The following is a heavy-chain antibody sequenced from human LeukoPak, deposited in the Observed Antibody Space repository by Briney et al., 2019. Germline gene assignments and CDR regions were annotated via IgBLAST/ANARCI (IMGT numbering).Heavy chain of an antibody. Sequence: ASVKVSCKASGYTFTSYYMHWVRQAPGQGLEWMGGIIPIFGTANYAQKFQGRVTITTDESTSTAYMELSSLRSEDTAVYYCARWYSSGWYSGGVFDYWGQGTLVTVSS. J-gene: IGHJ4*02. CDR2: IIPIFGTA. CDR1: GYTFTSYY. D-gene: IGHD6-19*01. V-gene: IGHV1-69*05. CDR3: ARWYSSGWYSGGVFDY.